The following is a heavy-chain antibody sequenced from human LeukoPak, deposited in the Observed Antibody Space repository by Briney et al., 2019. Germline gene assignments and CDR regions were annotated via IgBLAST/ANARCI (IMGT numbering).Heavy chain of an antibody. CDR3: ATEKGDSPDY. CDR1: GFTFSSYA. CDR2: ISGSGSST. D-gene: IGHD2-21*01. J-gene: IGHJ4*02. V-gene: IGHV3-23*01. Sequence: GGSLRLSCAASGFTFSSYAMSWVRQAPGKGLEWVSAISGSGSSTYYADSVKGRFTISRDNSKNTLFLQMNSLRAEDTAVYYCATEKGDSPDYWGQGTLVTVSS.